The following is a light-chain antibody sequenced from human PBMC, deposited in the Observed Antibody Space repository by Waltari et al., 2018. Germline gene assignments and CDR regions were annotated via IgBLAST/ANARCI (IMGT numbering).Light chain of an antibody. V-gene: IGKV1-5*03. Sequence: DIQLTQSPSTLSASVGDRCTITCRASQIISNWFAWYQQKPGKAPKLLISKASTLESGVPSRFSGSGSGTEFTLTISSLQPDDFATYYCQQYNSYSLLTFGGGTKVEIK. CDR3: QQYNSYSLLT. CDR2: KAS. CDR1: QIISNW. J-gene: IGKJ4*01.